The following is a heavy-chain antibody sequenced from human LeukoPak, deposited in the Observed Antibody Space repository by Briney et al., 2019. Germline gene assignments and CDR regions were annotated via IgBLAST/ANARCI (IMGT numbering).Heavy chain of an antibody. Sequence: ASVKVSCKASGYTFTTYYMHWVRQAPGQGLEWMGIINPSDGGTAYAQKFRGRVSMTGDTSTSTVYMELTSLISEDTAVYYCARSALSGTGYFDYWGQGTLVTVSS. V-gene: IGHV1-46*01. D-gene: IGHD1-1*01. CDR1: GYTFTTYY. J-gene: IGHJ4*02. CDR3: ARSALSGTGYFDY. CDR2: INPSDGGT.